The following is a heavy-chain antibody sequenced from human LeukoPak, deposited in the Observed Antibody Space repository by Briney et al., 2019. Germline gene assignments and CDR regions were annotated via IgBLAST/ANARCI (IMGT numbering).Heavy chain of an antibody. D-gene: IGHD2-2*01. J-gene: IGHJ4*02. V-gene: IGHV1-18*01. Sequence: ASVKVSCKASGYTFTSYGISWVRQAPGQGLEWMGWISAYNGNTNYEQKLQGRVTMTTDTSTSTAYMELRSLRSDDTAVYYCARSTSEPTAFDYWGQGTLVTVSS. CDR1: GYTFTSYG. CDR2: ISAYNGNT. CDR3: ARSTSEPTAFDY.